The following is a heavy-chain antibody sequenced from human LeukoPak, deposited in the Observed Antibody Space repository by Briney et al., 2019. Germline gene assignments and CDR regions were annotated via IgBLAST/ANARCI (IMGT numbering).Heavy chain of an antibody. J-gene: IGHJ3*02. CDR1: GGSISSGDYY. CDR2: IYYSGST. CDR3: ASASPNVVVVPAARNDAFDI. V-gene: IGHV4-30-4*08. Sequence: SSETLSLTCTVSGGSISSGDYYWIWIRPPPGQGLEWIGYIYYSGSTYYNPSLKSRVTISVDTSKNQFSLKLSTVTAADTAVYYCASASPNVVVVPAARNDAFDIWGQGTMLTVSS. D-gene: IGHD2-2*01.